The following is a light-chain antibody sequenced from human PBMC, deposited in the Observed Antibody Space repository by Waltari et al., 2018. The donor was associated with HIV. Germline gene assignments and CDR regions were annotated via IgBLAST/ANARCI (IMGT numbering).Light chain of an antibody. CDR2: DAS. J-gene: IGKJ2*01. V-gene: IGKV3-20*01. CDR1: QSLMNS. Sequence: EIVLTQSPATLSVSPGDGARLSCTSSQSLMNSLAWYQHIPGQAPRLLIYDASNRASGIPDRFSGSGSGTVFTLTISRLEPEDFGVYYCQQYGDDPYSFGQGTKLETK. CDR3: QQYGDDPYS.